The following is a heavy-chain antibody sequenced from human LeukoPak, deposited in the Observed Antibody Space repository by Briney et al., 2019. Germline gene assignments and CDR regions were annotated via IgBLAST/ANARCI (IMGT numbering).Heavy chain of an antibody. CDR2: SDHRGST. D-gene: IGHD1-1*01. V-gene: IGHV4-34*01. CDR1: GGSVTTNY. CDR3: AKRGSQLERRWGLFAP. Sequence: PSGTLSLTCAVDGGSVTTNYWGWLRQPPGKGLEWIGESDHRGSTNYSPSLRSRVSIFVDASKNHFSLRLNSVTAADTAVYYCAKRGSQLERRWGLFAPWGQGTLVTVSS. J-gene: IGHJ5*02.